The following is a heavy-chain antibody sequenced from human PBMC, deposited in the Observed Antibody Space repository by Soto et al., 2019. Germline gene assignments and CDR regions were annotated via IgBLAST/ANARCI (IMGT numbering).Heavy chain of an antibody. CDR3: ARVVYYDSSGYYYP. J-gene: IGHJ5*02. CDR1: NYTFNMYG. CDR2: ISGYNGNT. D-gene: IGHD3-22*01. V-gene: IGHV1-18*01. Sequence: QVPLVQSGAEVKKPGASVKVSCKASNYTFNMYGISWVRQAPGQGLEWMGWISGYNGNTEYEQKFQGRVTMTTDTSTSTAYMELRSLRADDTAVYYCARVVYYDSSGYYYPWGQGTLVTVSS.